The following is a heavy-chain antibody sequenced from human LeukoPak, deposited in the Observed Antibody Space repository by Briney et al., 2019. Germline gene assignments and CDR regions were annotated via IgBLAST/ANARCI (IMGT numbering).Heavy chain of an antibody. CDR3: ARYCYGSGFTPGDHFDY. CDR1: GGSISSISYF. CDR2: LFHCGST. D-gene: IGHD5-12*01. V-gene: IGHV4-39*01. Sequence: SETLSLTCTVSGGSISSISYFWGWLRQPPGNRLEEIGTLFHCGSTYYTPSLKCRVTISVDTSKDQSSLKLCSLTAADTAAYYSARYCYGSGFTPGDHFDYWGQGTMVTVSS. J-gene: IGHJ4*02.